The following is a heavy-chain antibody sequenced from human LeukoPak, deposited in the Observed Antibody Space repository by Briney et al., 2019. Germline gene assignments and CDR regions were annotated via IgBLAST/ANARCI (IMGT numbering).Heavy chain of an antibody. CDR3: ARLYLPYTSAWYGSAFDI. CDR2: LYPGDSDT. CDR1: GYSFTSYW. V-gene: IGHV5-51*01. J-gene: IGHJ3*02. Sequence: GEALKISCKSSGYSFTSYWIAWVRQMPGKGLEGRGILYPGDSDTRYSPPFQGQVTISADRSITTAYLQWSSLKASDTAIYYCARLYLPYTSAWYGSAFDIWGQGTMVTVSS. D-gene: IGHD6-13*01.